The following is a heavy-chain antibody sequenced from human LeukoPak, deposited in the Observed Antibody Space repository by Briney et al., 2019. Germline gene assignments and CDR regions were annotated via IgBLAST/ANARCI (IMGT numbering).Heavy chain of an antibody. V-gene: IGHV4-59*08. Sequence: SETLSLTCTVSGGSIRSYYWSWIWQPPGKGLQWIGYISYSGSINYNPSLKSRVTISVDTSKNQFSLKLSSVTAADTAVYYCARHLTPDYYYYGMDVGGQGTTVSVSS. CDR1: GGSIRSYY. J-gene: IGHJ6*02. CDR2: ISYSGSI. D-gene: IGHD1-14*01. CDR3: ARHLTPDYYYYGMDV.